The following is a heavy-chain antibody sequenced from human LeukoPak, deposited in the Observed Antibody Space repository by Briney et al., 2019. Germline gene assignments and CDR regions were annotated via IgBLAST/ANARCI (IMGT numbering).Heavy chain of an antibody. CDR1: GYTFTSYD. D-gene: IGHD6-13*01. CDR2: MNPNSGNT. CDR3: AKEYGSSWPYLDY. V-gene: IGHV1-8*02. J-gene: IGHJ4*02. Sequence: ASVKVSCKASGYTFTSYDINWVRQATGQGLEWMGWMNPNSGNTAYAQKFQGRVTMTEDTSTDTAYMELSSLRSEDTAVYYCAKEYGSSWPYLDYWGQGTLVTVSS.